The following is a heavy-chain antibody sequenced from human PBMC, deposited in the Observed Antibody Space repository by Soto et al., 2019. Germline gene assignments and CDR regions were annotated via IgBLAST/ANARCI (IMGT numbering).Heavy chain of an antibody. J-gene: IGHJ4*02. CDR1: GFTFSSYG. CDR3: AKDLHSSGWAAYNFDY. CDR2: IWYDGSNK. V-gene: IGHV3-30*02. D-gene: IGHD6-25*01. Sequence: PGVSLRLSCVASGFTFSSYGMHWVRQAPGKGLEWVAVIWYDGSNKYYADSVKGRFTISRDSTKNTLSLQINSLRAEDSAVYYCAKDLHSSGWAAYNFDYWGQGTLVTVSS.